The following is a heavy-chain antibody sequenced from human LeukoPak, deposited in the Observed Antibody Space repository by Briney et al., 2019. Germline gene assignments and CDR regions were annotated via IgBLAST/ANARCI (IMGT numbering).Heavy chain of an antibody. CDR2: ISYDGSNK. Sequence: GGSLRLSCAASGFTFSSYAMHWVRQAPGKGLEWVAVISYDGSNKYYADSVKGRFTISRDNAKNSLYLQMNSLRAEDTAVYYCASESITMVRGVIHYYGMDVWGQGTTVTVSS. CDR1: GFTFSSYA. D-gene: IGHD3-10*01. J-gene: IGHJ6*02. CDR3: ASESITMVRGVIHYYGMDV. V-gene: IGHV3-30*07.